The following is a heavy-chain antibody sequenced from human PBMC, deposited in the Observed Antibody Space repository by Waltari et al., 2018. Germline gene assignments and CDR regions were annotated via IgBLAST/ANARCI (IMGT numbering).Heavy chain of an antibody. Sequence: QVQLVQSGAAVKKPGASVQVSCKASGYTFTSYAMQWVRQAPGQRLEWWGWINAGNGNTKYSQNFQGRVTITRDTSASTADMELGILRSEDTAVYYCARVEGASCLDIWGQGTMVTVSS. CDR3: ARVEGASCLDI. J-gene: IGHJ3*02. CDR2: INAGNGNT. D-gene: IGHD3-3*01. CDR1: GYTFTSYA. V-gene: IGHV1-3*01.